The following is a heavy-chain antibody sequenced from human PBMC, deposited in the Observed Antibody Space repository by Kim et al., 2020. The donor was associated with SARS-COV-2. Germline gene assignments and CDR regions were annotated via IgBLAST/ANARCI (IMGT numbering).Heavy chain of an antibody. V-gene: IGHV3-15*01. D-gene: IGHD6-13*01. J-gene: IGHJ4*02. Sequence: GGSLRLSCAASGFTFSNAWMSWVRQAPGKGLEWVGRIKSKTDGGTTDYAAPVKGRFTISRDDSKNTLYLQMNSLKTEDTAVYYCTTDRDDSSSWVDYWGQGTLVTVSS. CDR2: IKSKTDGGTT. CDR3: TTDRDDSSSWVDY. CDR1: GFTFSNAW.